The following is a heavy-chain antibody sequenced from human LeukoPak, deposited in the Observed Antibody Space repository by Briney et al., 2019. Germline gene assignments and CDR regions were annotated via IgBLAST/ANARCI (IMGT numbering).Heavy chain of an antibody. V-gene: IGHV4-59*01. D-gene: IGHD3-3*01. CDR1: GGSISSYY. CDR3: ARRGSITIFGVVTDYYYYMDV. J-gene: IGHJ6*03. Sequence: SETLSLTCTVSGGSISSYYWSWIRQPAGKGLEWIGYIYYSGSTNYNPSLKSRVTISVDTSKNQFSLKLSSVTAADTAVYYCARRGSITIFGVVTDYYYYMDVWGKGTTVTVSS. CDR2: IYYSGST.